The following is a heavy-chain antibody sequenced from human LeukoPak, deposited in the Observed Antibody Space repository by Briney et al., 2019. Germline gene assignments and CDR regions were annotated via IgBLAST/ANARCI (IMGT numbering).Heavy chain of an antibody. D-gene: IGHD3-3*01. V-gene: IGHV3-11*04. Sequence: PGGSLRLSCAASGFTFNNYYMSWIRRAPGKGLEWISYMSISGYSTYYADSVKGRFTISRDNAKNSLYLQMNNLRPEDTAFYYCARRYDFWSGYYGWFDPWSQGTLVTVSS. CDR2: MSISGYST. J-gene: IGHJ5*02. CDR3: ARRYDFWSGYYGWFDP. CDR1: GFTFNNYY.